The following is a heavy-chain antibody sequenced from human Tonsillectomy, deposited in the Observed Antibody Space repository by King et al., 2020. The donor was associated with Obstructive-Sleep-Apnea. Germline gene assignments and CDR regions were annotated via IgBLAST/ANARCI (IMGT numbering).Heavy chain of an antibody. CDR3: ARGDDY. CDR2: ISYDGSSE. J-gene: IGHJ4*02. Sequence: VQLVESGGGVVQPGRSLRLSCVASGFTFSDYAMYWVRQAPGKGLEWVTLISYDGSSEHYADSVKGRFTISRDNSINTLYLQMNILRGEDTAVYYCARGDDYWGQGTLVTVSS. V-gene: IGHV3-30*04. CDR1: GFTFSDYA.